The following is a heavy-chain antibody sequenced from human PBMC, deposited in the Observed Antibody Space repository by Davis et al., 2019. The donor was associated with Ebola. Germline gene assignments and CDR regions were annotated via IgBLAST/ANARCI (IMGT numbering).Heavy chain of an antibody. J-gene: IGHJ5*02. CDR3: AGNDFSFRSGLDP. V-gene: IGHV4-61*08. CDR2: IYYSGRT. D-gene: IGHD3-3*01. CDR1: GGSITSADHY. Sequence: MPSETLSLTCTVSGGSITSADHYWSWIRQHPGKGLEWIGHIYYSGRTNYNPSLKSRVTISVDTSKNQFSLKLSSVTAADTAVYYCAGNDFSFRSGLDPWGQGTLVTVSS.